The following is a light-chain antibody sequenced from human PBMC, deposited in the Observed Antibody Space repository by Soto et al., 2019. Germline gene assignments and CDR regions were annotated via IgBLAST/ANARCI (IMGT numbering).Light chain of an antibody. CDR2: DVS. CDR1: SSDVGGYNY. Sequence: QSVLTQPASVSGSPGQSITISCTGTSSDVGGYNYVSWYQHHPGKAPKFMLYDVSNRPSGVSYRFSGSKSGNTASLTISGLQAADEADYFCSSYTSSMTNVFGSGTKVTVL. V-gene: IGLV2-14*03. J-gene: IGLJ1*01. CDR3: SSYTSSMTNV.